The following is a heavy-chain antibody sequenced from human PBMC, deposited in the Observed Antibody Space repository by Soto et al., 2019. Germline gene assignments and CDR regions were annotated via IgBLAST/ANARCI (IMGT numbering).Heavy chain of an antibody. D-gene: IGHD3-3*01. Sequence: GGSLRLSCAASGFTFSDYAMSWVRQAPGQGLEWVSGISASGVSTYYADSVKGLFTIFRDNSKNILYVQMNSLRAEDTALYYCAKFGSNKLYGDFDYWGQGTLVTVSS. V-gene: IGHV3-23*01. CDR2: ISASGVST. CDR1: GFTFSDYA. CDR3: AKFGSNKLYGDFDY. J-gene: IGHJ4*02.